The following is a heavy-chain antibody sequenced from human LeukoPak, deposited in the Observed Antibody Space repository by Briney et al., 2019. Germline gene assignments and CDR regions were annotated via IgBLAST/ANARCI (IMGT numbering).Heavy chain of an antibody. J-gene: IGHJ6*02. D-gene: IGHD2-8*01. Sequence: GGSLRLSCAASGFTLSSYAMSWVRQALGKGLEWVSGISGSGGSTYYADSVKGRSTISRDNSKNTLYLQMNSLRAEDTAVYYCAKGLMYGMDVWGQGTTVTVSS. V-gene: IGHV3-23*01. CDR2: ISGSGGST. CDR3: AKGLMYGMDV. CDR1: GFTLSSYA.